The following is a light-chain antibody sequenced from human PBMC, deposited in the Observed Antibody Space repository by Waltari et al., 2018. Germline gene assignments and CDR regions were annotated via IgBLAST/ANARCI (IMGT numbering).Light chain of an antibody. J-gene: IGLJ3*02. CDR2: SVP. CDR1: SSDIGYYNL. V-gene: IGLV2-23*02. CDR3: CSYAGSGTWV. Sequence: QSALTQPASVSGSPGQSLTISCPGTSSDIGYYNLVSWYQPLPGKAPNVLIYSVPTRPSGVSNRFSGSKSGNTASLTISGVQAEDEGHYYCCSYAGSGTWVFGGGTKLTVL.